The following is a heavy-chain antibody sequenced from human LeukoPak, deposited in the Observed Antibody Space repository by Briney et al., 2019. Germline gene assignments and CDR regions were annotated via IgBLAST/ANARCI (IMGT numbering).Heavy chain of an antibody. V-gene: IGHV4-59*08. CDR1: GGSISSYY. CDR3: ARLHYGDYEFAY. D-gene: IGHD4-17*01. CDR2: IYYSGRT. J-gene: IGHJ4*02. Sequence: SETLSLTCTVSGGSISSYYWSWIRQPPGEGLEWIGYIYYSGRTNYTPSLKRRVTISVDTSENQFSLRLSSVTAADTAVYYCARLHYGDYEFAYWGQGTLVTVSS.